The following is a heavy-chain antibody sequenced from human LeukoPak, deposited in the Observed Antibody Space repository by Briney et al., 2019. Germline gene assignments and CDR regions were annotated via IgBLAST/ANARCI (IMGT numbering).Heavy chain of an antibody. V-gene: IGHV1-3*03. D-gene: IGHD6-19*01. J-gene: IGHJ6*03. CDR3: ARDRSSGWTGYYYMDV. CDR1: GYTFTSYY. Sequence: GASVKVSCKASGYTFTSYYMHWVRQAPGQRLEWMGWINAGNGNTKYSQEFQGRVTITRDTSASTAYMELSSLRSEDMAVYYCARDRSSGWTGYYYMDVWGKGTTVTVSS. CDR2: INAGNGNT.